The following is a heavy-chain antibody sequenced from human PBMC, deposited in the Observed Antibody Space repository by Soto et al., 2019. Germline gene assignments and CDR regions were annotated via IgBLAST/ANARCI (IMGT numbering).Heavy chain of an antibody. V-gene: IGHV3-23*01. CDR2: ISSNGANT. CDR3: VSWVSAHFDY. J-gene: IGHJ4*01. Sequence: PGGSLRLSCAASGFAFSDSAMSWVRQAPGKGLEWVAAISSNGANTHYAESMQGRFTISKDASRNTVHLHMNSLRADDTATYFCVSWVSAHFDYWGHGTPVTVSS. D-gene: IGHD2-8*01. CDR1: GFAFSDSA.